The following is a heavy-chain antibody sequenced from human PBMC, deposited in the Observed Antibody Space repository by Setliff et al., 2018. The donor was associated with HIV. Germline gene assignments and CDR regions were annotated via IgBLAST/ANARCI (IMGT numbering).Heavy chain of an antibody. D-gene: IGHD2-21*01. Sequence: PSETLSLTCVVSGYSISSGYYWGWIRQPPGTGLEWIGGFYHSTTYYNPSLKSRVTISVDTSKNQFSLKLISVTAADTAVYYCARYGGNSFWFDPWGQGTLVTVSS. V-gene: IGHV4-38-2*01. J-gene: IGHJ5*02. CDR3: ARYGGNSFWFDP. CDR1: GYSISSGYY. CDR2: FYHSTT.